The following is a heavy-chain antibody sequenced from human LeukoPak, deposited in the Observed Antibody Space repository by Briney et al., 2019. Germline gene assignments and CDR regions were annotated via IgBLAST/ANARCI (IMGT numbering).Heavy chain of an antibody. V-gene: IGHV3-30*18. D-gene: IGHD3-10*01. CDR1: GFTFSSYD. Sequence: PGRSLRLSCAASGFTFSSYDMHWVRQAPGKGLEWVAVISYDGSNKYYTDSVKGRFTISRDNSKNTLYLQMNSLRAEDTAVYYCAKDRGGPEGVGMDVWGQGTTVTVSS. CDR3: AKDRGGPEGVGMDV. J-gene: IGHJ6*02. CDR2: ISYDGSNK.